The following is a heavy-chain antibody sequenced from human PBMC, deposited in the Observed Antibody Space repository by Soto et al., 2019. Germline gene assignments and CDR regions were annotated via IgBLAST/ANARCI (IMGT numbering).Heavy chain of an antibody. V-gene: IGHV4-4*02. CDR1: GGSVRAPDW. Sequence: PSETLSLTCTLSGGSVRAPDWWNWVRQSPDKGLEGIAGVHISGHSNYNPSLRGRVSVSVDTSKNQFSLILSSVSSAATAVYYCASDAIRWSAAMKTYWGLGTLVTVSS. CDR3: ASDAIRWSAAMKTY. J-gene: IGHJ4*02. D-gene: IGHD2-8*01. CDR2: VHISGHS.